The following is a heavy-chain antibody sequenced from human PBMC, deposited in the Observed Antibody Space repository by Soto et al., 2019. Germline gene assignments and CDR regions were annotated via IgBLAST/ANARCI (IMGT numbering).Heavy chain of an antibody. J-gene: IGHJ3*01. V-gene: IGHV3-21*01. CDR2: ISSGSVYI. D-gene: IGHD1-1*01. CDR1: GFTFNSYS. CDR3: SRYDAFKAFDL. Sequence: GGSLRLSCAASGFTFNSYSVNWVRQAPGKGLEWVASISSGSVYIDFADSVKGRFTISRDDVTNSVSLQMDSLRVEDTGIYYCSRYDAFKAFDLWGQGTMVTVSS.